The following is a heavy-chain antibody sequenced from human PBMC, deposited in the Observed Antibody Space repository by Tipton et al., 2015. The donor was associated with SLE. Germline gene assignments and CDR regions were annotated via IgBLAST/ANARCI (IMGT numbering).Heavy chain of an antibody. CDR1: GGSLSGYA. J-gene: IGHJ4*02. CDR3: ARDPNGGYGSFDY. CDR2: INHSGFT. V-gene: IGHV4-34*01. Sequence: TLSLTCAVNGGSLSGYAWSWIRQPPGKGLEWIGEINHSGFTNYRPSLKSRVTMSVDTSKNQFSLKLSSVTAADTAVYYCARDPNGGYGSFDYWGLGALVTVSS. D-gene: IGHD7-27*01.